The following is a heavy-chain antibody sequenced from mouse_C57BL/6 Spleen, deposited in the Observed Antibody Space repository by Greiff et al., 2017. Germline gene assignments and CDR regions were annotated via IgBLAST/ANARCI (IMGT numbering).Heavy chain of an antibody. Sequence: VQLQESGAELVRPGASVKLSCKASGYTFTDYYINWVKQRPGQGLEWIARIYPGSGNTYYNEKFKGKATLTAEKSSSTAYMQLSSLTSEDSAVYFCARSLRERNAMDYWGQGTSVTVSS. J-gene: IGHJ4*01. CDR3: ARSLRERNAMDY. V-gene: IGHV1-76*01. D-gene: IGHD6-2*01. CDR2: IYPGSGNT. CDR1: GYTFTDYY.